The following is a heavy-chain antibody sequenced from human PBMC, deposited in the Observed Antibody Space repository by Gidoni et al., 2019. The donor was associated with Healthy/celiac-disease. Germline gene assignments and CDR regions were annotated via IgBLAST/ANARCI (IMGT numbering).Heavy chain of an antibody. Sequence: QVQLVQSGAEVTKPGASVKVSCKASGYTFTSYAMHWVRQAPGQRLEWMGWITAGNGNTKYSQKFQGRVTITRDTSASTAYMELSSLISEDTAVYYCARDYSYGSLGMDVWGQGTTVTVSS. CDR2: ITAGNGNT. CDR1: GYTFTSYA. J-gene: IGHJ6*02. CDR3: ARDYSYGSLGMDV. V-gene: IGHV1-3*01. D-gene: IGHD5-18*01.